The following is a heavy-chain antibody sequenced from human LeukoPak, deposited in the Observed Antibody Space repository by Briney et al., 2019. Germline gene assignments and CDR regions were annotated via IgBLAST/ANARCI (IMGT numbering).Heavy chain of an antibody. V-gene: IGHV3-7*03. CDR3: AKAVTASYYDSSGYLNWFDP. D-gene: IGHD3-22*01. J-gene: IGHJ5*02. Sequence: GGSLRLSCAASGFTFSSYGMHWVRQAPGKGLEWVANIKQDESEKDYVDSVKGRSTISRDNAKNSLYLQMNSLRAEDTAVYYCAKAVTASYYDSSGYLNWFDPWGQGTLVTVSS. CDR2: IKQDESEK. CDR1: GFTFSSYG.